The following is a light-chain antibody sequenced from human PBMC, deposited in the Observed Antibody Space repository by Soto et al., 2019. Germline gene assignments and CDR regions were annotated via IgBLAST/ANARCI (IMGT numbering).Light chain of an antibody. Sequence: EIVLTQSPATLSLSPGQRATLSCRASQSIGNYLAWYQQKPGQAPRLLMYDASTRATGIPARFSGSGSGTDFTLTISSLEPEDFEVYHCQQRRNWITFGGGTKVEIK. CDR1: QSIGNY. V-gene: IGKV3-11*01. CDR2: DAS. CDR3: QQRRNWIT. J-gene: IGKJ4*01.